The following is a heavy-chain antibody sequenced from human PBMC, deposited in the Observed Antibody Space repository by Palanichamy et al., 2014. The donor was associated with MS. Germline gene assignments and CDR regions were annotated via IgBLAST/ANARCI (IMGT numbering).Heavy chain of an antibody. CDR2: ISAGGGTT. V-gene: IGHV3-23*01. CDR1: GFTFTSCA. D-gene: IGHD3-16*01. J-gene: IGHJ4*02. CDR3: AKSWGQWMSPGDS. Sequence: QVLEVWGRALAQPRGGPSRLSCVASGFTFTSCAMSWVRQAPGKGLEWVSAISAGGGTTYYADSVKGRFTISRDNSMNTLYLQMNSLRVEDTAVYYCAKSWGQWMSPGDSWGQGTLVTVSS.